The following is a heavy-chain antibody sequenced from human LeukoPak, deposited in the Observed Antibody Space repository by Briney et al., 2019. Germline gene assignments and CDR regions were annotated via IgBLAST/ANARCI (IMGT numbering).Heavy chain of an antibody. Sequence: SETLSLTCTVSGYSISSGYYWGWIRQPPGKGLEWIGSIYHSGSTYYNPSLKSRVTISVGTSKNQFSLKLSSVTAADTAVYYCARVHTAIANWFDPSGQGTLVTVSS. CDR1: GYSISSGYY. CDR3: ARVHTAIANWFDP. V-gene: IGHV4-38-2*02. CDR2: IYHSGST. D-gene: IGHD5-18*01. J-gene: IGHJ5*02.